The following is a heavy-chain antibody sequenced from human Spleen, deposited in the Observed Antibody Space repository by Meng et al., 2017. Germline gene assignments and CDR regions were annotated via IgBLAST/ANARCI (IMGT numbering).Heavy chain of an antibody. Sequence: GGSLRLSCSASGFTFGSFSLAWVRQAPGKGLEWVAGINWNGESTGYGGSVRGRFTISRDNAKNSIYLQMNRLRAEDTAFYYCARGHKSGWYHYFDFWGQGTLVTVSS. CDR2: INWNGEST. D-gene: IGHD6-19*01. CDR1: GFTFGSFS. J-gene: IGHJ4*02. CDR3: ARGHKSGWYHYFDF. V-gene: IGHV3-20*04.